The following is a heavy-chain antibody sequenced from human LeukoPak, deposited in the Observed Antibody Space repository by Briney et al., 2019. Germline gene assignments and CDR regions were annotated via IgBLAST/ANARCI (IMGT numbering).Heavy chain of an antibody. V-gene: IGHV4-59*08. J-gene: IGHJ4*02. CDR3: ARHGGSYCRYYFDY. D-gene: IGHD1-26*01. Sequence: PSETLSLTCTVSGGSISSYYWSWIRQPPGKGLEWIGYIYYSGSTNYNPSLKSRVTISVDTSKNQFSLKLSSVTAADTAVYYCARHGGSYCRYYFDYWGQGTLVTVSS. CDR2: IYYSGST. CDR1: GGSISSYY.